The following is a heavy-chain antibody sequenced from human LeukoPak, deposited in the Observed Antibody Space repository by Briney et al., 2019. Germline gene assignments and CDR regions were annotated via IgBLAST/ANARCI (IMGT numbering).Heavy chain of an antibody. J-gene: IGHJ4*02. V-gene: IGHV3-23*01. D-gene: IGHD3-22*01. CDR3: AKWPYYDSTGYYDY. CDR1: GFTFSNYA. Sequence: GGSLRLSCAASGFTFSNYAMSWVRQAPGKGLEWVSTISGSGGRTYFADSVKGRFTISRDNSKNTLYLQMNSLGAEDTAVYYCAKWPYYDSTGYYDYWGQGTLVTVSS. CDR2: ISGSGGRT.